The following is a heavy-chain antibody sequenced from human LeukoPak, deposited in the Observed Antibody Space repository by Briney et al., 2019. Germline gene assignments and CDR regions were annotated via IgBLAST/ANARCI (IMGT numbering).Heavy chain of an antibody. D-gene: IGHD3-9*01. CDR1: GGSFSGYY. CDR3: ARESKLRYFGPGGMDV. Sequence: TPSETLSLTCAVYGGSFSGYYWSWIRQPPGKGLEWIGEINHSGSTNYNPSLKSRVTISVDTPKNQFSLKLSSVTAADTAVYYCARESKLRYFGPGGMDVWGQGTTVTVSS. CDR2: INHSGST. V-gene: IGHV4-34*01. J-gene: IGHJ6*02.